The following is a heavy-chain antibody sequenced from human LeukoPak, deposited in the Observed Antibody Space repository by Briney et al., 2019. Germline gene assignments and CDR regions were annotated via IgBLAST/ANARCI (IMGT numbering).Heavy chain of an antibody. J-gene: IGHJ4*02. Sequence: SETLSLTCTVSGGSISSYYWSWIRQPPGKGLEWIGYIYYSGSTNYNPSLKGRVTISVDTSKNQFSLKLSSVTAADTAVYYCARMGQLGGDYFDYWGQGTLVTVSS. V-gene: IGHV4-59*12. D-gene: IGHD1-1*01. CDR2: IYYSGST. CDR1: GGSISSYY. CDR3: ARMGQLGGDYFDY.